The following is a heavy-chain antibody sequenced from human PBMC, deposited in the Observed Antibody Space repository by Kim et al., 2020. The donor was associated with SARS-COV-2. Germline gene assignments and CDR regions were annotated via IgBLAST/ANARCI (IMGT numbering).Heavy chain of an antibody. CDR2: IRSKGHKYAT. J-gene: IGHJ3*01. CDR1: GFTFSGSA. D-gene: IGHD3-3*01. CDR3: TFYDHDRGL. Sequence: GGSLRLSCAASGFTFSGSAIHWVRQASGKGLEWVARIRSKGHKYATGYGASVKDRFTISRDDSKNTTDLQINSLKTEDTAVYYCTFYDHDRGLWGQGTMVTVSS. V-gene: IGHV3-73*01.